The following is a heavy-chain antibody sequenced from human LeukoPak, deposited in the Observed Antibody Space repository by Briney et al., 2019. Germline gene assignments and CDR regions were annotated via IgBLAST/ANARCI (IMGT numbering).Heavy chain of an antibody. CDR1: GGSISSGSYY. V-gene: IGHV4-61*02. D-gene: IGHD3-16*02. Sequence: SETLSLTCTVSGGSISSGSYYWSWIRQPAGKGLEWIGRIYTSGSTNYNPSLKSRVTISVDTSKNQFSLKLSSVTAADTAVYYCARESQLRLGELSLDRFDPWGQGTLVTVSS. CDR3: ARESQLRLGELSLDRFDP. J-gene: IGHJ5*02. CDR2: IYTSGST.